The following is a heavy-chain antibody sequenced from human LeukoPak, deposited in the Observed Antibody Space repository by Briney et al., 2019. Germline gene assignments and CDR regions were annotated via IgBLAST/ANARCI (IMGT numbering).Heavy chain of an antibody. D-gene: IGHD3-22*01. Sequence: SETLSLTCAVYGGSFSGYYWSWIRQPPGKGLEWIGEINHSGSTNYNPSLKSRVTISVDTSKNQFSLKLSSVTAADTAVYYCARDIKYYDSSGYYDYWGQGTLVTVSS. V-gene: IGHV4-34*01. CDR2: INHSGST. CDR1: GGSFSGYY. J-gene: IGHJ4*02. CDR3: ARDIKYYDSSGYYDY.